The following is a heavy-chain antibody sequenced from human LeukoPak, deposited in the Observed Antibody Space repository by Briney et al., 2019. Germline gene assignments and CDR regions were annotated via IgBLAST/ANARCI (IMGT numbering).Heavy chain of an antibody. Sequence: GGSLRLSCAASGFTFSSYGMHWVRQAPGKGLEWVAVISYDGSNKYYADSVKGRFTISRDNSKNTLYLQMNSLRAEDTAVYYCAKDGDYYDSSGYLDYWGQGTLVTVSS. D-gene: IGHD3-22*01. CDR1: GFTFSSYG. V-gene: IGHV3-30*18. J-gene: IGHJ4*02. CDR3: AKDGDYYDSSGYLDY. CDR2: ISYDGSNK.